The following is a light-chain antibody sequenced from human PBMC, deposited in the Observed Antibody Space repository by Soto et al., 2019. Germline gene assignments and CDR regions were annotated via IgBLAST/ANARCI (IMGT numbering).Light chain of an antibody. CDR2: DAS. V-gene: IGKV1-5*01. J-gene: IGKJ2*01. Sequence: DIPMTQSPSTLSASVGDRVTITCRASQSISSWLAWYQQKPGKAPKLLIYDASSLESGVPSRFSGSGSGTEFTLTISSLPPDDFATYYCQQYNSYPDTFGQGTKLEIK. CDR3: QQYNSYPDT. CDR1: QSISSW.